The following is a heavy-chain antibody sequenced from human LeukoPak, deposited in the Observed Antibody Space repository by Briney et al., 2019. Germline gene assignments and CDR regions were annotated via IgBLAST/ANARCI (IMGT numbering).Heavy chain of an antibody. J-gene: IGHJ4*02. V-gene: IGHV3-23*01. D-gene: IGHD1-20*01. CDR1: GFTFSTYG. CDR3: ARVGITGYDRKLDY. Sequence: GGSLRLSCAASGFTFSTYGMSWVRQAPGRGLEWVSTTSGSGGSTYYADSVKGRFTISRDNSKNTLYLQMNSLRAEDTAVYYCARVGITGYDRKLDYWGQGTLVTVSS. CDR2: TSGSGGST.